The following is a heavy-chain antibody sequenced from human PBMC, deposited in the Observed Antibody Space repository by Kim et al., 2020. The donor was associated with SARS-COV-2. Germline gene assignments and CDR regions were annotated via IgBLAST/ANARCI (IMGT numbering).Heavy chain of an antibody. CDR3: ARASSYYVIDY. CDR2: IFNSGRT. Sequence: SETLSLICTVSGGSTSSYYWSWVRQPPGKGLEWIGYIFNSGRTNYNASLKIRVTISVDTSKNQFSLRLSSVTAADTAMYYCARASSYYVIDYWGQGTLVTVSS. D-gene: IGHD1-26*01. J-gene: IGHJ4*02. V-gene: IGHV4-59*13. CDR1: GGSTSSYY.